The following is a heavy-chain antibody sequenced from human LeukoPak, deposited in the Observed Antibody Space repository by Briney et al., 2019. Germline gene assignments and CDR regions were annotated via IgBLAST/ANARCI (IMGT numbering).Heavy chain of an antibody. D-gene: IGHD2-15*01. Sequence: PSETLSLTCAVYGGSFSGYYWSRIRQPPGKGLEWIGEINHRGSTNYNPSLKSRVTMSVDTSKNKFSLKLSSVTAADTAVYYCARVICSGGSCRFDYWGQGTLVTVSS. CDR1: GGSFSGYY. CDR2: INHRGST. V-gene: IGHV4-34*01. J-gene: IGHJ4*02. CDR3: ARVICSGGSCRFDY.